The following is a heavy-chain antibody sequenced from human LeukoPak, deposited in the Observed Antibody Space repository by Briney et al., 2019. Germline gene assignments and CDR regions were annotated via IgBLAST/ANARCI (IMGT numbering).Heavy chain of an antibody. V-gene: IGHV4-59*02. D-gene: IGHD2/OR15-2a*01. Sequence: SETLSLTCVVPGASVIGSHWNWIRQLLGERLEWIGCLSYTGKTAYNPSLTSRVTISLDSSKNQVSLKLRSVTAADTAVYYCSEGYFEPFAHWGQGTLVTVHS. CDR1: GASVIGSH. CDR3: SEGYFEPFAH. CDR2: LSYTGKT. J-gene: IGHJ4*02.